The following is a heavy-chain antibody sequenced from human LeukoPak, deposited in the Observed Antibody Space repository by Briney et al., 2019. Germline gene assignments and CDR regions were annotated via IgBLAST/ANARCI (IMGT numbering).Heavy chain of an antibody. CDR2: INHSGST. V-gene: IGHV4-34*01. CDR1: GGSFSGYY. CDR3: ARGLYDFWSGYPSRYFDY. Sequence: SETLSLTCAVCGGSFSGYYWSWIRQPPGKGLEWIGEINHSGSTNYNPSLKSRVTISVDTSKNQFSLKLSSVTAADTAVYYCARGLYDFWSGYPSRYFDYWGQGTLVTVSS. D-gene: IGHD3-3*01. J-gene: IGHJ4*02.